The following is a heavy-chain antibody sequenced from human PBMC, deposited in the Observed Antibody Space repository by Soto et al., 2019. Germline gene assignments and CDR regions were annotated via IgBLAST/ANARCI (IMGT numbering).Heavy chain of an antibody. Sequence: ASVKVSCKASGYDFTAYDINWVRQASGQGLEWMGWMNPINGATGSARRFQGRASMTRNTATGTAYLELTSLRSDDSAVYYCGRGPSPRAPAGGTPYYFAMDVWGQGTTVTVSS. V-gene: IGHV1-8*02. CDR2: MNPINGAT. J-gene: IGHJ6*02. CDR1: GYDFTAYD. CDR3: GRGPSPRAPAGGTPYYFAMDV. D-gene: IGHD6-13*01.